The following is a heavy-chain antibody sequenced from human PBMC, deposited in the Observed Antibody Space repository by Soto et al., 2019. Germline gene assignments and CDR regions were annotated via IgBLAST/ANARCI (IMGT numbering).Heavy chain of an antibody. CDR1: GGSFSGYY. V-gene: IGHV4-31*11. J-gene: IGHJ5*01. D-gene: IGHD3-9*01. CDR3: ARSFYDLSTATGGHLFDS. CDR2: IFYSGTT. Sequence: PSETLSLTCAVYGGSFSGYYWNWVRHSPGKGLEWIGYIFYSGTTYYNPSLESRLTMSLDKSKNHFSLRLSSVTAADTAYYYCARSFYDLSTATGGHLFDSSGHGSLVIGSS.